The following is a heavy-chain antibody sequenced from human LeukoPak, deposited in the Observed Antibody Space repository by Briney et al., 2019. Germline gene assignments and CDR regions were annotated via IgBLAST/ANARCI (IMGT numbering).Heavy chain of an antibody. J-gene: IGHJ4*02. CDR3: ARVRQWLPFDY. CDR1: GFTFSSYS. Sequence: GGSLRLSCAASGFTFSSYSMNWVRQAQGKGLEWVANIKKEGSEKYSVGSVKGRFTISRDNAKNSLYLQMNSLRAEDTAVYYCARVRQWLPFDYWGQGTLVTVSS. D-gene: IGHD6-19*01. V-gene: IGHV3-7*01. CDR2: IKKEGSEK.